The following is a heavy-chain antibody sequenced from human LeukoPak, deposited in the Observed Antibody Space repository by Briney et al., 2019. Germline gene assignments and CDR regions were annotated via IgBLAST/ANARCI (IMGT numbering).Heavy chain of an antibody. CDR3: AREYLYGSGSFDY. J-gene: IGHJ4*02. V-gene: IGHV1-2*02. CDR1: GYTFTGYY. CDR2: INPNSGGT. D-gene: IGHD3-10*01. Sequence: ASVKVSCKASGYTFTGYYMHWVRQAPGQGLEWMGWINPNSGGTNYAQKFQGRVTMTRDTSISTAYMELSRLRSDDTAVYYCAREYLYGSGSFDYWGQGTLVTVSS.